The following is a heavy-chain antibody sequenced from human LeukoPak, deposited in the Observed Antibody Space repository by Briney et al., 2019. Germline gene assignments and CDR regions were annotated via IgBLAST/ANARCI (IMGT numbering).Heavy chain of an antibody. Sequence: GASVKVSCKASGYTFTGYYMHLVRQAPGQGLEWKGWINPNSGSTNYAQKFQGRVTMTRDTSISTAYMELSRLRSDDTAVYYCARMGHYGSDSNWFDPWGQGTLVTVSS. CDR1: GYTFTGYY. J-gene: IGHJ5*02. V-gene: IGHV1-2*02. CDR2: INPNSGST. CDR3: ARMGHYGSDSNWFDP. D-gene: IGHD3-10*01.